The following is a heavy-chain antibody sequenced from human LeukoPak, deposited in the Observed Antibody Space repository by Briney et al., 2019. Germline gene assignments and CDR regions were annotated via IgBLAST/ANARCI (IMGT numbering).Heavy chain of an antibody. CDR2: ISSSSSYI. CDR3: AELGITMIGGA. D-gene: IGHD3-10*02. CDR1: GFTFSSYW. V-gene: IGHV3-21*01. Sequence: PGGSLRLSCAASGFTFSSYWMHWVRQAPGKGLEWVSSISSSSSYIYYADSVKGRFTISRDNAKNSLYLQMNSLRAEDTAVYYCAELGITMIGGAWGKGTTVTISS. J-gene: IGHJ6*04.